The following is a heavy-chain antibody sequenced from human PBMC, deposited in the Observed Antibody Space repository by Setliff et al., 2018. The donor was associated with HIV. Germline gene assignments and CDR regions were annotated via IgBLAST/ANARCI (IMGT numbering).Heavy chain of an antibody. CDR3: ARAATAIGNFDY. CDR1: GGSFSGYY. Sequence: KPSETLSLTCAVYGGSFSGYYWSWIRQPPGKGLEWIGEINHSGSTNYNPSLKSRVTISVDTSKNQFSLKLSSVTAADTAVYYCARAATAIGNFDYWGQGTLVTVSS. CDR2: INHSGST. D-gene: IGHD2-21*02. V-gene: IGHV4-34*01. J-gene: IGHJ4*02.